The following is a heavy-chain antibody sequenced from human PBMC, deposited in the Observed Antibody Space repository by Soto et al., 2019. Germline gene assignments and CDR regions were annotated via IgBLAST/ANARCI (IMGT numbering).Heavy chain of an antibody. J-gene: IGHJ6*02. CDR1: GFTFRNYG. CDR2: IGICSSTK. Sequence: GGSLRLSCAASGFTFRNYGMNWVRQAPGKGLEWVSYIGICSSTKYYADSVKCRFTISRDNSKITLYLQMNSLRAEDTAVYYCAEEGGEGMDVWGQGTTVTVSS. V-gene: IGHV3-48*01. CDR3: AEEGGEGMDV. D-gene: IGHD3-10*01.